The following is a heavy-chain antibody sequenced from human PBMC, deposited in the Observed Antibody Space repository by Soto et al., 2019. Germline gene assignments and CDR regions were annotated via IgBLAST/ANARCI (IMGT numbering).Heavy chain of an antibody. J-gene: IGHJ4*02. V-gene: IGHV1-46*01. D-gene: IGHD2-21*01. CDR1: GYTFTSYY. CDR3: ASGGDGAMSPVVILHKFDE. CDR2: INPSGGST. Sequence: ASVKVSCTASGYTFTSYYMHWVRQAPGQGLQWMGIINPSGGSTSYPQKFQGRVSMTRDTSTSTVYMELKSLRSDDTAVYYCASGGDGAMSPVVILHKFDEWGQGTLVTVSS.